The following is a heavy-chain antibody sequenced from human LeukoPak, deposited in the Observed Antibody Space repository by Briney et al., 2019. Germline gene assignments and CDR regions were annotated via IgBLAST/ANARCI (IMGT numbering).Heavy chain of an antibody. D-gene: IGHD3-16*01. CDR2: IYPRHSDT. CDR3: ATLHLSARAFDI. V-gene: IGHV5-51*01. Sequence: GESLKISAKASGYCFTTYSIGFLRQMPGKGLEWMGIIYPRHSDTRYSPSFQGQVTISADKSITTAYLQWSSLKASDTAMYYWATLHLSARAFDIWGQGTMVTVSS. J-gene: IGHJ3*02. CDR1: GYCFTTYS.